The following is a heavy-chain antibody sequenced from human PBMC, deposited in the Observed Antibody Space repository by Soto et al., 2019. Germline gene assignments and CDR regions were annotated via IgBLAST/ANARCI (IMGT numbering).Heavy chain of an antibody. J-gene: IGHJ4*02. CDR1: GFTFSNAW. CDR3: TTDLRLVRGNY. D-gene: IGHD6-19*01. V-gene: IGHV3-15*01. CDR2: IKSKTYGGTT. Sequence: EVQLVESGGGLVKPGESLRLSCAASGFTFSNAWMSWVRQAPGKGLEWVGRIKSKTYGGTTDYAAPVKGRFTISRDDSKNTLYLEMNSLKTEDTAVYYCTTDLRLVRGNYWGQGTLVTVSS.